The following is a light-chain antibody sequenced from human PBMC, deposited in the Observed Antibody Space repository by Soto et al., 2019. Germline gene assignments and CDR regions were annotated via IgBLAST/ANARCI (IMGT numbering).Light chain of an antibody. CDR2: TAS. V-gene: IGKV1-39*01. CDR3: QQSLSLPYT. CDR1: QTISTY. J-gene: IGKJ2*01. Sequence: DIQMTQSPSSLSASIGDRVTITCRASQTISTYLNWYQQKPGKAPKLLIYTASTLQSGVPPRFSGSGSGTDFTLTISNLQPEDFATYYCQQSLSLPYTFRQGTKLEIK.